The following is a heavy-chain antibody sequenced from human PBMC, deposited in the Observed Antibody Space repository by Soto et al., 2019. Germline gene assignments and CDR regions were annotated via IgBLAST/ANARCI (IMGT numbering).Heavy chain of an antibody. CDR2: IWYDGSNK. Sequence: QVQLVESGGGVVQPGRSLRLSCAASGFTFSSYGMHWVRQAPGKGREWGAVIWYDGSNKYYADSVKGRFTISRDNSKNTLYLQMNSLRAEDTAVYYCARARLQEWLRPEDFDYWGQGTLVTVSS. V-gene: IGHV3-33*01. D-gene: IGHD5-12*01. CDR3: ARARLQEWLRPEDFDY. J-gene: IGHJ4*02. CDR1: GFTFSSYG.